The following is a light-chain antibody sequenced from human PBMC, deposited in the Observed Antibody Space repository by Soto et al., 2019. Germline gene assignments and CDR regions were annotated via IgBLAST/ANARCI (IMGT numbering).Light chain of an antibody. CDR2: KAS. V-gene: IGKV1-5*03. CDR3: QQYERYPMT. Sequence: DSQMTQYPSTLSASVGDRVTITYRASQSISSWLAWYQQKPGKAPKLLISKASTLQSGVPPRFSGSGYGTEFTLTISSLQPDDFATYYCQQYERYPMTFGGGTKVEIK. CDR1: QSISSW. J-gene: IGKJ4*01.